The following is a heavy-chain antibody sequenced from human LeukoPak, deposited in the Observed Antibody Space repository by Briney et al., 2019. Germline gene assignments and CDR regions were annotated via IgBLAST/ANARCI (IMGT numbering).Heavy chain of an antibody. J-gene: IGHJ3*02. CDR3: ARDREDAFDI. Sequence: SETLSLTCTVSGGSISSYYWSWIRRPPGKGLEWIGYIYYSGSTNYNPSLKSRVTISVDTSKDQFSLKLSSVTAADTAVYYCARDREDAFDIWGQGTMVTVSS. CDR1: GGSISSYY. V-gene: IGHV4-59*01. CDR2: IYYSGST. D-gene: IGHD1-26*01.